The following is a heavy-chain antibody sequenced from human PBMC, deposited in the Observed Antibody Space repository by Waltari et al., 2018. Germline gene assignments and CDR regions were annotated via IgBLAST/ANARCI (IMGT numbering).Heavy chain of an antibody. J-gene: IGHJ5*02. D-gene: IGHD3-22*01. CDR1: GGTFSSYA. V-gene: IGHV1-69*12. CDR3: ARTTENYYDSSGYYAWFDP. Sequence: QVQLVQSGAEVKKPGSSVKVSCKASGGTFSSYAISWVRQAPGPGLEWMGGIIPIFGTANYAQKFQGRVTITADESTSTAYMELSSLRSEDTAVYYCARTTENYYDSSGYYAWFDPWGQGTLVTVSS. CDR2: IIPIFGTA.